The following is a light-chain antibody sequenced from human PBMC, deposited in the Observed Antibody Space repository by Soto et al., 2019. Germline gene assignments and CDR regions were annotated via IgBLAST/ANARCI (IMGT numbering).Light chain of an antibody. CDR2: KAS. CDR1: QSIYSW. V-gene: IGKV1-5*03. CDR3: QQYSNYWT. J-gene: IGKJ1*01. Sequence: DIQMTQSPSTLSASVGDRVTITCRASQSIYSWLAWYQQKPGKAPNLLIYKASNLESGVPSRFSGSGSGTEFTPTISSLQPDDSATYYCQQYSNYWTFGQGTKVEIK.